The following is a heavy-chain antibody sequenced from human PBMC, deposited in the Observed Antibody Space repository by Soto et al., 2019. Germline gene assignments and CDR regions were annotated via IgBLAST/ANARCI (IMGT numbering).Heavy chain of an antibody. CDR3: ARVFPPTVTTYGVWDYYYYYYMDV. V-gene: IGHV3-7*01. D-gene: IGHD4-17*01. CDR1: GFTFSSYW. CDR2: IKQDGSEK. Sequence: GGSLRLSCEASGFTFSSYWMSWVRQAPGKGLEWVANIKQDGSEKYYVDSGKGRFTISRDNAKNSLYLQMNSLRAEDTAVYYCARVFPPTVTTYGVWDYYYYYYMDVWGKGTTVTVSS. J-gene: IGHJ6*03.